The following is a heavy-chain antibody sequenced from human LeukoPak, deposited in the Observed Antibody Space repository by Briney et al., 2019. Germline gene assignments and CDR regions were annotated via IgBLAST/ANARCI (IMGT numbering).Heavy chain of an antibody. CDR2: IYYSGST. D-gene: IGHD6-13*01. J-gene: IGHJ4*02. CDR1: GGSISSSSYY. Sequence: PSETLSLTCTVSGGSISSSSYYWGWIRQPPGKGLEWIGSIYYSGSTYYNPSLKSRVTISVDTSKNQFSLKLSSVTAADTAVYYCARGPRSRDSSPYFDYWGQGTLVTVSS. CDR3: ARGPRSRDSSPYFDY. V-gene: IGHV4-39*01.